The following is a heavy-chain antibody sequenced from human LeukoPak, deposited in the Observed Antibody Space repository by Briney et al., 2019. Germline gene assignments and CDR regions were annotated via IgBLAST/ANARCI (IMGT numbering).Heavy chain of an antibody. J-gene: IGHJ3*02. CDR2: IKHDGGDK. CDR3: ARTSKYSFDI. V-gene: IGHV3-7*04. D-gene: IGHD2/OR15-2a*01. Sequence: GGSLRLSCVASGFTFSDYWMSWVRQAPGKGLEWVAHIKHDGGDKYYVDSVKGRLTISRDNAKNSLFLPMNSLRAEDTAVYYCARTSKYSFDIWGQGTMVTVS. CDR1: GFTFSDYW.